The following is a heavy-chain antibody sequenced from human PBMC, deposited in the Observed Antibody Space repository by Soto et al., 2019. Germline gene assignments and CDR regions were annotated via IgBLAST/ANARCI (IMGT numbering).Heavy chain of an antibody. Sequence: ASVKVARKASGYTYTSYAMHWVRQAPGQRLEWMGWINAGNGNTKYSQKFQGRVTITRDTSASTDYMELSSLRSEDTAVYYCARDWSGVSGTYWFDPWGQGTLVTVSS. CDR1: GYTYTSYA. J-gene: IGHJ5*02. D-gene: IGHD6-19*01. CDR3: ARDWSGVSGTYWFDP. CDR2: INAGNGNT. V-gene: IGHV1-3*01.